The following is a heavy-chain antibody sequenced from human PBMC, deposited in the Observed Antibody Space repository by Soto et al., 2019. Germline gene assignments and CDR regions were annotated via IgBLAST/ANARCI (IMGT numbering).Heavy chain of an antibody. D-gene: IGHD3-22*01. V-gene: IGHV3-23*01. Sequence: GGSLRLSCAASGFTFSSYAMSWVRQAPGKGLEWVSAISGSGGSTYYADSVKGRFTISRDNSKNTLYLQMNSLRAEDTAVYYCAKDLLPNYYDSSGSIQGLDYWGQGTLVTVSS. CDR2: ISGSGGST. CDR3: AKDLLPNYYDSSGSIQGLDY. CDR1: GFTFSSYA. J-gene: IGHJ4*02.